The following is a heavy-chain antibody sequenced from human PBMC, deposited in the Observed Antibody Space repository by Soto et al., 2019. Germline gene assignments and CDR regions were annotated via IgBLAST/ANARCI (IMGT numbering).Heavy chain of an antibody. V-gene: IGHV3-30-3*01. CDR3: ARDPRTIYYFDY. CDR1: GFSFSSYA. J-gene: IGHJ4*02. CDR2: ISYDGSNK. Sequence: PGGSLRLSWAASGFSFSSYAMHWVRQAPGKGLEWVAVISYDGSNKYYADSVKGRFTISRDNSKNTLYLQMNSLRAEDTAVYYCARDPRTIYYFDYWGQGTPVTVYS.